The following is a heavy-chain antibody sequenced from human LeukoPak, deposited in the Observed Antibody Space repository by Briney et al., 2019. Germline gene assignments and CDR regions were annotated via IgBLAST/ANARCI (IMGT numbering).Heavy chain of an antibody. CDR1: GFTVSAYA. CDR2: IYDDNT. CDR3: AARKVRGVRFYLDY. V-gene: IGHV3-23*01. J-gene: IGHJ4*02. Sequence: GGSLRLSCAASGFTVSAYAMAWVRQAPGKGLEWVSTIYDDNTYYADSVKGRFAISTDNSKNTLYLQMNSLRVEDTAVYFCAARKVRGVRFYLDYWGQGTLVTVSP. D-gene: IGHD3-10*01.